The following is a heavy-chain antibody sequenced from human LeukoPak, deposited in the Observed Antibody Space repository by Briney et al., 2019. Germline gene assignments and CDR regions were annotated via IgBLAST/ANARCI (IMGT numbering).Heavy chain of an antibody. CDR2: ISSSGSTI. D-gene: IGHD4-23*01. V-gene: IGHV3-48*03. J-gene: IGHJ4*02. CDR3: ATHYGGPYYFDY. Sequence: PGGSLRLSCAASGLTFSSYEMNWVRQAPGKGLEWVSYISSSGSTIYYADSVKGRFTISRDNAKNSLYLQMNSLRAEDTAVYYCATHYGGPYYFDYWGQGTLVTVSS. CDR1: GLTFSSYE.